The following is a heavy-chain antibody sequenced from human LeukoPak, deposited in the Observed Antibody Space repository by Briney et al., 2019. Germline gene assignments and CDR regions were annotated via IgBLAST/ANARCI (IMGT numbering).Heavy chain of an antibody. V-gene: IGHV4-34*01. CDR1: GGSFSGYY. J-gene: IGHJ5*02. D-gene: IGHD6-19*01. Sequence: SETLSLTCAVYGGSFSGYYRSWIRQPPGKGLEWIGEINHSGSTNYNPSLKSRVTISVDTSKNQFSLKLSSVTAADTAVYYCGGWLYEITGNWFDPWGQGTLVTVSS. CDR2: INHSGST. CDR3: GGWLYEITGNWFDP.